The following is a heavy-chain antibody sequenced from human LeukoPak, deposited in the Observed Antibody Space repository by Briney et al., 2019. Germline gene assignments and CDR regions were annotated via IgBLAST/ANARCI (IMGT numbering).Heavy chain of an antibody. CDR3: ARVYSSTHNWFDT. Sequence: SETLSLTCTVSGGSVSTTSYFWAWIRQPPGEGLEWIGSIYYSGTTYFNSSLKSRVTISVERSKNHFSLKLSSVTVADTALYYCARVYSSTHNWFDTWGQGIQVTVSS. V-gene: IGHV4-39*07. CDR1: GGSVSTTSYF. CDR2: IYYSGTT. D-gene: IGHD6-19*01. J-gene: IGHJ5*02.